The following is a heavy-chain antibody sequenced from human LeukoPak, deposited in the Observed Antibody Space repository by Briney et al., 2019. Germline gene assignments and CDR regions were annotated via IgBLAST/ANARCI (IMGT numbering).Heavy chain of an antibody. Sequence: GASVKVSCKASGYTFTSYGISGVRQAPGQGLEWMGWVTAYNGNTNYAQKLQGRLTLTTDTATSTAYMELRRLRSDDTVVYYCARDFDWLFPTFDYWGQGTLVTVSS. CDR1: GYTFTSYG. D-gene: IGHD3-9*01. V-gene: IGHV1-18*01. J-gene: IGHJ4*02. CDR2: VTAYNGNT. CDR3: ARDFDWLFPTFDY.